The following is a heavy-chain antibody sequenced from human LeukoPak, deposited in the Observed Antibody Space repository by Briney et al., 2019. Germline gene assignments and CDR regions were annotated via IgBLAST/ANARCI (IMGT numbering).Heavy chain of an antibody. CDR3: ARSPDYADYLFDY. J-gene: IGHJ4*02. CDR2: IYSGGDT. V-gene: IGHV3-66*01. D-gene: IGHD4-17*01. CDR1: GLTVSSNY. Sequence: GSLRLSCAASGLTVSSNYMSWVRQAPGKGLEWVSVIYSGGDTYYADSVKGRFTISRDNSKNTLYLQMNSLRAEDTAVYYCARSPDYADYLFDYWGQGTLVTVSS.